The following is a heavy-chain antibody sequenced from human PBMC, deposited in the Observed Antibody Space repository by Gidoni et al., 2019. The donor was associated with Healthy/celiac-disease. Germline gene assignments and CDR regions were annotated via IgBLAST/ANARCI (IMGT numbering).Heavy chain of an antibody. V-gene: IGHV1-18*01. CDR1: GYTFTSSG. D-gene: IGHD2-21*02. Sequence: QVQLVQSGAEVKKPGASVKVSCKASGYTFTSSGISWVRQAPGQGLEWMGWISAYNGNTNYAQKLQGRVTMTTDTSTSTAYMELRSLRSDDTAVYYCARDPPVFYCGGDCYANYFDYWGQGTLVTVSS. CDR3: ARDPPVFYCGGDCYANYFDY. J-gene: IGHJ4*02. CDR2: ISAYNGNT.